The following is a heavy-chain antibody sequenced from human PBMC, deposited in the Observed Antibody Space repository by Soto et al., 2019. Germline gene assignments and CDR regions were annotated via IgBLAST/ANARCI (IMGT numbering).Heavy chain of an antibody. D-gene: IGHD3-3*01. Sequence: GGSLRLSCAASGFTFSSCAMHWVRQAPGKGLEWVAVILYDGSNKYYADSAKGRFTISRDNSKNTLYLQMNSLRAEDTAVYYCARDGHDFWSGYYTPGWFDPWGQGTLVTVSS. CDR1: GFTFSSCA. CDR3: ARDGHDFWSGYYTPGWFDP. CDR2: ILYDGSNK. J-gene: IGHJ5*02. V-gene: IGHV3-30*19.